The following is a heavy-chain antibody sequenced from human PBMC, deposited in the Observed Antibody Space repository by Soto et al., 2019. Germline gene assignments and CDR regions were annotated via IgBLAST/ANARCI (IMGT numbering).Heavy chain of an antibody. D-gene: IGHD6-6*01. CDR2: MNPQTGNT. CDR1: GYTFTRYD. J-gene: IGHJ6*03. Sequence: QVQLVQSGSEGKEPGASMKISCQASGYTFTRYDITWVRQATGQGLEWMGWMNPQTGNTAYAEKFQGRVTMTRSTSINTAYMELSGLRSVDTAVYYCARLSEESSSSNYYYFYMDVWGKGSTVTVSS. V-gene: IGHV1-8*01. CDR3: ARLSEESSSSNYYYFYMDV.